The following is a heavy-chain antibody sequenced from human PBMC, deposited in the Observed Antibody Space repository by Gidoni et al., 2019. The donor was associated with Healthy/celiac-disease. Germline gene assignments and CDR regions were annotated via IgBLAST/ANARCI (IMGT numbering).Heavy chain of an antibody. V-gene: IGHV3-9*01. J-gene: IGHJ4*02. CDR3: AKGDHSSWVDY. CDR2: ISWNSGSI. CDR1: GFTFDDYA. Sequence: EVQLVESGGGLVQPGRSLRLSCAASGFTFDDYAMHWVRQAPGKGLEWVSGISWNSGSIGYADSVKGRFTISRDNAKNSLYLQMNSLRAEDTALYYCAKGDHSSWVDYWGQGTLVTVSS. D-gene: IGHD6-19*01.